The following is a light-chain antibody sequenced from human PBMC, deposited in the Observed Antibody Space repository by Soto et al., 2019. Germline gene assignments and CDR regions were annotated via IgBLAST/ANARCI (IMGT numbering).Light chain of an antibody. CDR1: EFVSTN. Sequence: EMVMTQSPATLSVSPGERATLSCRASEFVSTNLAWYQQKPGQAPRLLIYGASTRATGIPARFSGSGSGTQFTLTINSLQSEDFAVYYCHQYNILLTFGGGTKVEIK. V-gene: IGKV3-15*01. CDR2: GAS. CDR3: HQYNILLT. J-gene: IGKJ4*01.